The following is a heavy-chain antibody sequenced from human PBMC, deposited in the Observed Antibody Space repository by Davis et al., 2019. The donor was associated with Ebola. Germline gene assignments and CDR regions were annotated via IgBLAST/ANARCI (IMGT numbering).Heavy chain of an antibody. V-gene: IGHV3-49*04. CDR2: IRSKAYGGTT. CDR3: TRVRTYYYYGMDV. Sequence: GGSLRLSCTASGFTFGDYAMRWVRQAPGKGLEWVGFIRSKAYGGTTAYAASVKGRFTISRDDSKSIAYLQMNSLKTEDTAVYYCTRVRTYYYYGMDVWGQGTTVTVSS. J-gene: IGHJ6*02. CDR1: GFTFGDYA.